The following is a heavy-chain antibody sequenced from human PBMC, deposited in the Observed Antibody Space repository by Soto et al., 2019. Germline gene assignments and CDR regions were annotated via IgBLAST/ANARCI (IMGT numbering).Heavy chain of an antibody. V-gene: IGHV1-8*01. CDR1: GYTFTSYD. D-gene: IGHD3-22*01. Sequence: QVQLVQSGAEVKKPGASVKVSCKASGYTFTSYDINWVRQATGQGLEWMGWMNPNSANTGYAQKFQGRVTMTRNTSISTAYMELSSLRSEDTAVYYCAREPYYDSDYYYYGMCVWGQGTTVTVSS. CDR2: MNPNSANT. J-gene: IGHJ6*02. CDR3: AREPYYDSDYYYYGMCV.